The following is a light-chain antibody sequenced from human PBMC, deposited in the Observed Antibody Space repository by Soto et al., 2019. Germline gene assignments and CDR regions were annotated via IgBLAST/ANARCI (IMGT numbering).Light chain of an antibody. CDR3: MQALQTLWT. CDR1: QSLLHSNGYNY. J-gene: IGKJ1*01. Sequence: DIVMTQSPLSLPVTPGEPASISCRSSQSLLHSNGYNYLDWYLQKPGQSPQLLIYLGSNRASGVPDRFSGSGSGTDLTLKIRRVEAEDVGVYYCMQALQTLWTFGQGTKVEIK. CDR2: LGS. V-gene: IGKV2-28*01.